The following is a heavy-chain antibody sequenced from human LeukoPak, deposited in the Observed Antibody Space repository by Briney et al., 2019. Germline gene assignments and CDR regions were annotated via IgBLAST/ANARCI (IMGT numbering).Heavy chain of an antibody. D-gene: IGHD3-10*01. CDR2: IIPIFGTA. J-gene: IGHJ5*02. CDR3: ARAPMVRGVIPNWFDP. CDR1: GGTFSSYA. Sequence: GASVKVSCKASGGTFSSYAISWVRQAPGQGLEWMGGIIPIFGTANYAQKFQGRVTMTTDESTSTAYMELSSLRSEDTAVYYCARAPMVRGVIPNWFDPWGQGTLVTVPS. V-gene: IGHV1-69*05.